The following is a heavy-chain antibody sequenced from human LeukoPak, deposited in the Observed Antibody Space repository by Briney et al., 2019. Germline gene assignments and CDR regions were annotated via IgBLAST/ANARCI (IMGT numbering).Heavy chain of an antibody. CDR2: IKQDGSEK. Sequence: GGSLRLSCEASGFIFSTYWMSWVRQAPGKGLEWVANIKQDGSEKHYVDSVKGRFTISRDNAKDSLYLQMNSLRAEDTAVYYCARGLMTYVGAVDYFDYWGQGTLVTVSS. J-gene: IGHJ4*02. D-gene: IGHD6-19*01. CDR3: ARGLMTYVGAVDYFDY. CDR1: GFIFSTYW. V-gene: IGHV3-7*01.